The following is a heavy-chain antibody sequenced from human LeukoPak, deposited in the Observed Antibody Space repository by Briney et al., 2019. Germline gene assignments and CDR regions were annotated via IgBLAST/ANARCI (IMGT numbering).Heavy chain of an antibody. CDR1: GFTFSSYG. Sequence: PGGSLRLSCAASGFTFSSYGMHWVRQAPGKGLEWVAVIWYDGSNKYYADSVKGRFTISRDNSKNTLYLQMNSLRAEDTAVYYCARGYSSSVLYDAFDIWGQGTMVTVSS. CDR3: ARGYSSSVLYDAFDI. J-gene: IGHJ3*02. V-gene: IGHV3-33*01. D-gene: IGHD6-13*01. CDR2: IWYDGSNK.